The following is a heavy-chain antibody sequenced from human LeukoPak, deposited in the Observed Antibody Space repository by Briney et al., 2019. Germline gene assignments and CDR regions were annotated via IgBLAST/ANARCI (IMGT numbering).Heavy chain of an antibody. CDR3: ARDASYDSSGYYKGGAFDI. Sequence: GGSLSLSCSASGFTFSNYAMSWVRQAPGKGLEWVSAISGSGGSTYYADSVKGRFTISRDNSKNTLYLQMNSLRAEDTAVYYCARDASYDSSGYYKGGAFDIWGQGTMVTVSS. CDR1: GFTFSNYA. CDR2: ISGSGGST. V-gene: IGHV3-23*01. J-gene: IGHJ3*02. D-gene: IGHD3-22*01.